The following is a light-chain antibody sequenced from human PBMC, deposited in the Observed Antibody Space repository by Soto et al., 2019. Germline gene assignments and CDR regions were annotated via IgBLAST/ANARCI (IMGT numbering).Light chain of an antibody. CDR1: SSNGGAYNY. J-gene: IGLJ1*01. V-gene: IGLV2-14*01. CDR2: EVS. Sequence: QSALTQPASVSGSPGQSITISCTGTSSNGGAYNYVSWYQQHPGKAPKLMIYEVSNRPSGVSNRFSGSKSGNTASLTISGLQAEDEADYYCSSYTSSSTLYVFGTGTKVTVL. CDR3: SSYTSSSTLYV.